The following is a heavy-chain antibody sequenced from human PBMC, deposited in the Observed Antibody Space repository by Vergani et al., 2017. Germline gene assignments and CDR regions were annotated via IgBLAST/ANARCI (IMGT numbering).Heavy chain of an antibody. CDR2: ISYDGTKK. Sequence: QVQLVESGGGVVQPGRSLRLSCAASGFIFSSYGMHWVRQAPGKGLEWVAVISYDGTKKYYADFVKGRFTISRDNSKNTLYLQMNSLRAEDTAVFYCAKCPRLAASPYYYYYMDVWGKGTTVTVSS. V-gene: IGHV3-30*18. D-gene: IGHD6-25*01. J-gene: IGHJ6*03. CDR1: GFIFSSYG. CDR3: AKCPRLAASPYYYYYMDV.